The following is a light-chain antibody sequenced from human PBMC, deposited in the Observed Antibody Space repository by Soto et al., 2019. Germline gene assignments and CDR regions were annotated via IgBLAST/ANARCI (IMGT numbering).Light chain of an antibody. CDR2: DVT. Sequence: QSALTQPASVSGSPGHSITISFTGTSSDVGGYNYVSWYQQHPGRAPKLIIYDVTNRPSGISNRFSGSKSGNTASLTISGLQSEVEADYYCISSTSRHISVFGNGTKPTVL. J-gene: IGLJ1*01. V-gene: IGLV2-14*03. CDR1: SSDVGGYNY. CDR3: ISSTSRHISV.